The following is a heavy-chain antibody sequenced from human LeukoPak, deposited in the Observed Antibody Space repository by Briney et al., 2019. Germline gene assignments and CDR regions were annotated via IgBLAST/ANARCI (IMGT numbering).Heavy chain of an antibody. D-gene: IGHD2-2*01. CDR2: INHSGST. CDR1: GGSFSGYY. Sequence: SETLSLTCAVYGGSFSGYYWSWIRQPPGKGLEWIGEINHSGSTNYNPSLKSRVTISVDTSKNQFSLKLSSVTAADTAVYYCASLGYCSSTSCPPENWFDHWGQGTLVTVSS. V-gene: IGHV4-34*01. J-gene: IGHJ5*02. CDR3: ASLGYCSSTSCPPENWFDH.